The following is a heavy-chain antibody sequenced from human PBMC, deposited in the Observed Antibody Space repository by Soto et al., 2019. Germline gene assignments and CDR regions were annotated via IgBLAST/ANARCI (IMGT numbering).Heavy chain of an antibody. V-gene: IGHV1-69*01. J-gene: IGHJ5*02. CDR3: ARGSSSTVGPTGWFDP. CDR1: GGSFSSYA. Sequence: QVQLVQSGDEVKKPASSVKVSCKASGGSFSSYAFSWVRQAPGQGLEWMGGIIPSFGTPNYAQRFQGRVTISADESTTTVYMDLRRLRSEDTAVYYCARGSSSTVGPTGWFDPWGQGTLVTVSS. CDR2: IIPSFGTP. D-gene: IGHD1-26*01.